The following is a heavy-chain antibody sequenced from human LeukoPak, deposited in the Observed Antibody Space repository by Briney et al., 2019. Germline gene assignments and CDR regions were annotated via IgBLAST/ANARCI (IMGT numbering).Heavy chain of an antibody. D-gene: IGHD1-26*01. Sequence: PGGSLRLSCAASGFTFSSYAMSWVRQAPAKGLEWVSAISGSGGSTYYADSVKGRFTISRDNSKNTLYLQMNSLRAEDTAVYYCAKVRGRPSEYFQHWGQGTLVTVSS. J-gene: IGHJ1*01. CDR1: GFTFSSYA. CDR3: AKVRGRPSEYFQH. CDR2: ISGSGGST. V-gene: IGHV3-23*01.